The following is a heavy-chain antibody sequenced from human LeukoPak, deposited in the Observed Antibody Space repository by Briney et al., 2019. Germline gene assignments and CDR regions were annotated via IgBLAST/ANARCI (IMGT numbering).Heavy chain of an antibody. CDR2: THYSEST. J-gene: IGHJ5*02. D-gene: IGHD6-19*01. V-gene: IGHV4-59*08. CDR3: ARNVAVATSRTWFDP. Sequence: SETLSLTCTVSDGSITNYYWSWIRQTPGKGLEWIGFTHYSESTIYNPSLKSRVTMSVDTSKNHLTLKLNSVTAADTAVYYCARNVAVATSRTWFDPWGQGTLVTVSS. CDR1: DGSITNYY.